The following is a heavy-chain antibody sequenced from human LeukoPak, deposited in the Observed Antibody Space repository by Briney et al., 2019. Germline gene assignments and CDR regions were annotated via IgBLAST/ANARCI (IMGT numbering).Heavy chain of an antibody. V-gene: IGHV1-46*01. CDR2: INPSGGST. CDR3: ARELRYFDQAAAFDI. Sequence: ASVKVSCKASGYTFTSYYMHWVRQAPGQGLEWMGIINPSGGSTSYAQKFQGRVTMTRDMYTSTVYMELSSLRSEDTAVYYCARELRYFDQAAAFDIWGQGTMVTVSS. D-gene: IGHD3-9*01. J-gene: IGHJ3*02. CDR1: GYTFTSYY.